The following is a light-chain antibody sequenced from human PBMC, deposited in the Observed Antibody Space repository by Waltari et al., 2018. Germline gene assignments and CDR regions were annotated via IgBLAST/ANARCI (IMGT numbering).Light chain of an antibody. Sequence: DIQMTQSPSTLSASVGDRVTIACRASQSISGWLAWYQQKPGKAPNLLISKASSLQTEVPSRFNGSGSGTEFTLTINTLQPDDFATYHCLQYNSYSWTFGQGTKVEIK. V-gene: IGKV1-5*03. CDR1: QSISGW. CDR3: LQYNSYSWT. J-gene: IGKJ1*01. CDR2: KAS.